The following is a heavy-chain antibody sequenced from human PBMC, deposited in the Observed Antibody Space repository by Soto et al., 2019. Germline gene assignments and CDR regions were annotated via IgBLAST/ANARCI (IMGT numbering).Heavy chain of an antibody. CDR2: MNPNSGNT. CDR3: AREMGFSSYLNY. Sequence: QVQLVQSGAEVKKPGASVKVSCKASGYTFTSYDINWVRQATGQGLEWMGWMNPNSGNTGYAQKFQGRVTMTRNTSTSKAYMELRRLRSEDTAVYSCAREMGFSSYLNYWGQGTLVTVSS. J-gene: IGHJ4*02. CDR1: GYTFTSYD. V-gene: IGHV1-8*01. D-gene: IGHD5-12*01.